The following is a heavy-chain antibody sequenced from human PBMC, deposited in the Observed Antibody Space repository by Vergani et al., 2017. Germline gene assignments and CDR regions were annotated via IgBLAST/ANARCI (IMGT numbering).Heavy chain of an antibody. V-gene: IGHV5-51*01. CDR1: GYSFTSYW. CDR2: IYPGDSDT. Sequence: EVQLVQSGAEVKKPGESLKISCKGSGYSFTSYWIGWVRQMPGKGLEWMGIIYPGDSDTRYSPSFQGQVTISADKSISTAYLQWSSLKASDTAMYYCARGYCSSTSCYGEYYFDYWGQGTLVTVSS. J-gene: IGHJ4*02. CDR3: ARGYCSSTSCYGEYYFDY. D-gene: IGHD2-2*01.